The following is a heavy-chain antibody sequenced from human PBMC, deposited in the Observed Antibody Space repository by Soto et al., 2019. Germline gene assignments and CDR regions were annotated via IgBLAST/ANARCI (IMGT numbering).Heavy chain of an antibody. Sequence: DVQLLESGGGLAQRGGSLRLSCAASGFSFSTYGMTWVRQAPGKGLEWVSYGGSGGSTYYADSVKGRFTICRDNSKNTLDLQMKRLMGVDTAVYYGVKLRGRDYDYSYMDCWGNGTGVNVSS. J-gene: IGHJ6*03. CDR2: YGGSGGST. CDR3: VKLRGRDYDYSYMDC. V-gene: IGHV3-23*01. D-gene: IGHD1-1*01. CDR1: GFSFSTYG.